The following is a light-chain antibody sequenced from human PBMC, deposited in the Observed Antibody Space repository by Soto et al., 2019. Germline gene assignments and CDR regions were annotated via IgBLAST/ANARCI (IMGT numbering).Light chain of an antibody. CDR2: GVR. V-gene: IGLV2-14*01. Sequence: QSVLTQPASVSGSPGQSITISCTGTSGDVGTYNYVSWYQQYPGKAPKLMIYGVRNRPSGVSNRFSGSKSGTTASLTISGLQAEDEADYYCSSYTTISTLVFGGGTKLTVL. J-gene: IGLJ3*02. CDR1: SGDVGTYNY. CDR3: SSYTTISTLV.